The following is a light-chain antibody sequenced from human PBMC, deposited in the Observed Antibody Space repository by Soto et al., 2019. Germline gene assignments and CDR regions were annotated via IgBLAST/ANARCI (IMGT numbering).Light chain of an antibody. CDR2: AAS. V-gene: IGKV1-6*01. CDR3: LQNYNYPFT. CDR1: QGIRNE. J-gene: IGKJ3*01. Sequence: AIPMTQSPSSLSASVGDRVTITCRASQGIRNELGWYQQKPGKAPKVLIYAASSLQSGVPSRFSGSGSGTDFTLTISSLQPEDFATYYCLQNYNYPFTFGPGTKVDIK.